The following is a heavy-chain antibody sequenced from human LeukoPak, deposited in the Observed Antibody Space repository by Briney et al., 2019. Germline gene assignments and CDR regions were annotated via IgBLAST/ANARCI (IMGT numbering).Heavy chain of an antibody. CDR1: GDSIRSSSYY. J-gene: IGHJ6*03. V-gene: IGHV4-39*07. CDR3: ARDLELYYGSGSYYNLYYYYYMDV. CDR2: IYYRGST. Sequence: SETLSLTCAVSGDSIRSSSYYWGWIRQPPGRGLEWIGSIYYRGSTYYNPSLKSRVTISVDTSKNQFSLKLSSVTAADTAVYYCARDLELYYGSGSYYNLYYYYYMDVWGKGTTVTVSS. D-gene: IGHD3-10*01.